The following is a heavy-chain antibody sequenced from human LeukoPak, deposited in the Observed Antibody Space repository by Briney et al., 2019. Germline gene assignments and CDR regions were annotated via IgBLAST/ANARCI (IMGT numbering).Heavy chain of an antibody. CDR3: GRDIPAVD. CDR1: GCSISSGDYY. J-gene: IGHJ4*02. CDR2: IYYSGST. Sequence: SQTLSLTCTVSGCSISSGDYYWSWLRQPPGKGLEWIGYIYYSGSTYYNPSLKSRVTISVDTSKNQFSLKMSAVTAADTAVYYCGRDIPAVDWGQGTLVTVSS. D-gene: IGHD4-23*01. V-gene: IGHV4-30-4*08.